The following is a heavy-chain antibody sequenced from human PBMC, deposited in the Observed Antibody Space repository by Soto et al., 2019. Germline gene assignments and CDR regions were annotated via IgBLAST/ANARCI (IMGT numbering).Heavy chain of an antibody. CDR2: INHSGST. D-gene: IGHD3-22*01. J-gene: IGHJ4*02. CDR1: GGSFSGYY. Sequence: PSETLSLTCAVYGGSFSGYYWSWIRQPPGKGLEWIGEINHSGSTNYNPSLKSRVTISVDTSKNQFSLKLSSVTAADTAVYYCARGPPYYYDSSGYYYWGQGTLVTVSS. V-gene: IGHV4-34*01. CDR3: ARGPPYYYDSSGYYY.